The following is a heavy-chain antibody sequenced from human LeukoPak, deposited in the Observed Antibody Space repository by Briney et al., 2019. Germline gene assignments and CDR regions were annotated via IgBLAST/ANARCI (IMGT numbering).Heavy chain of an antibody. Sequence: GGSLRLSCAASGFTFSSYSMNWVRQAPGKGLECVSSISSSSSYIYYADSVKGRFTISRDNAKNSLYLQMNRLRAEDTAVYYCARGLELRLGGAFDIWGQGTMVTVSS. CDR2: ISSSSSYI. J-gene: IGHJ3*02. CDR1: GFTFSSYS. CDR3: ARGLELRLGGAFDI. D-gene: IGHD1-7*01. V-gene: IGHV3-21*01.